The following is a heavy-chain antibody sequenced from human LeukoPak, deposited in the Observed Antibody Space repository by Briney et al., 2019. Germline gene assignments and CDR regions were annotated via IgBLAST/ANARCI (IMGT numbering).Heavy chain of an antibody. D-gene: IGHD3-22*01. CDR1: GFTFTSSA. CDR2: IVVGSGNT. V-gene: IGHV1-58*02. J-gene: IGHJ4*02. CDR3: AAGIYDSSGSLDY. Sequence: SVKLSCKASGFTFTSSAMQWVRQARGQRLEWIGWIVVGSGNTNYAQRFQERVTITRDMSTSTAYMELSSLRSEDTAVYYCAAGIYDSSGSLDYWGEGSLVTVSS.